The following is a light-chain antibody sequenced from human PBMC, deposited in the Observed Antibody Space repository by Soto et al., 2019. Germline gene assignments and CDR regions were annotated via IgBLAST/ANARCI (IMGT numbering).Light chain of an antibody. V-gene: IGKV3-15*01. CDR1: ESVRTN. CDR3: QQYNRWHPSIT. J-gene: IGKJ5*01. CDR2: GAS. Sequence: ERVMTQSPATLSVSPGERATLSCRASESVRTNLAWYQQRPGQSPRLLIYGASTRASGVPARFSGSGSGTEFTLTLSSLQSEAFAVYYCQQYNRWHPSITFGQGTRLEIK.